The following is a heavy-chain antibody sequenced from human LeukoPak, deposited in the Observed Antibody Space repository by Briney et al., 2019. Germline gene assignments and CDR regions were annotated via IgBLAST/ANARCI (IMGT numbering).Heavy chain of an antibody. CDR1: GFTFSSYS. Sequence: GGSLRLSCAASGFTFSSYSMNWVRQAPGKGLEWVSYISTSSRTIYYADSVKGRFTISRDNAKNSLYLQMSSLRAEDTAVYYCASMAVTYYFDFWGQGTLVTVSS. V-gene: IGHV3-48*01. J-gene: IGHJ4*02. CDR3: ASMAVTYYFDF. D-gene: IGHD4-11*01. CDR2: ISTSSRTI.